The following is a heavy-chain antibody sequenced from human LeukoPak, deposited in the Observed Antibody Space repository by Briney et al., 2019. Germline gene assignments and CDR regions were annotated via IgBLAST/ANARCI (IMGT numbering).Heavy chain of an antibody. CDR1: GFTFSSYA. CDR2: ILYDGSNK. D-gene: IGHD3-9*01. J-gene: IGHJ2*01. CDR3: ARDFDWFQVHGYFDL. V-gene: IGHV3-30-3*01. Sequence: PGGSLRLSCAASGFTFSSYAMHWVRQAPGKGLEWVAVILYDGSNKYYADSVKGRFTISRYNSKNTLYLQMDSLRAEDTAVYYCARDFDWFQVHGYFDLWGRGTLVTVSS.